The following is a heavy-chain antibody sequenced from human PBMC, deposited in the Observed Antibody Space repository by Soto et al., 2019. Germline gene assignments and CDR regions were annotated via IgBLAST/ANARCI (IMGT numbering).Heavy chain of an antibody. CDR1: GYTFTGYY. D-gene: IGHD3-10*01. V-gene: IGHV1-2*02. J-gene: IGHJ4*02. CDR3: ASTSPYYSGPTDQLDY. Sequence: ASVKVSCKASGYTFTGYYMHWVRQAPGQGLEWMGWINPNSGGTNYAQKFQGRVTMTRDTSISTAYMELSRLRSDDTAVYYCASTSPYYSGPTDQLDYWGQGTLVTVSS. CDR2: INPNSGGT.